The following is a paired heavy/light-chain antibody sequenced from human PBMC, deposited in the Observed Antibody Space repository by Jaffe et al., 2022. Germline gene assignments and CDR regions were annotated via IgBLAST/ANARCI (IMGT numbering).Heavy chain of an antibody. J-gene: IGHJ5*02. Sequence: EVQLVESGGGLVKPGGSLRLSCAASGFTFSNAWMSWVRQAPGKGLEWVGRIKSKTDGGTTDYAAPVKGRFTISRDDSKNTLYLQMNSLKTEDTAVYYCTTEPHYLYDYIWGSYRYTSSWFDPWGQGTLVTVSS. CDR3: TTEPHYLYDYIWGSYRYTSSWFDP. V-gene: IGHV3-15*01. D-gene: IGHD3-16*02. CDR1: GFTFSNAW. CDR2: IKSKTDGGTT.
Light chain of an antibody. CDR3: QQSYSTPPH. J-gene: IGKJ5*01. CDR2: AAS. V-gene: IGKV1-39*01. Sequence: DIQMTQSPSSLSASVGDRVTITCRASQSISSYLNWYQQKPGKAPKLLIYAASSLQSGVPSRFSGSGSGTDFTLTISSLQPEDFATYYCQQSYSTPPHFGQGTRLEIK. CDR1: QSISSY.